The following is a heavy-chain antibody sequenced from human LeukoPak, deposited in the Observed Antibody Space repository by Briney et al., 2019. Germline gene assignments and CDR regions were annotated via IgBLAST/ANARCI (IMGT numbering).Heavy chain of an antibody. CDR3: ARPAAYCSGGSCNLPLY. D-gene: IGHD2-15*01. Sequence: SETLSLTCTVSGGSISSFYWSWIRQTPGKGLEWIGYIYYNGKTNYNPSLSSRVTMSVDASKNQFSLKLTSVTAADTAVYYCARPAAYCSGGSCNLPLYWGQGTLVTVSS. CDR1: GGSISSFY. V-gene: IGHV4-59*01. J-gene: IGHJ4*02. CDR2: IYYNGKT.